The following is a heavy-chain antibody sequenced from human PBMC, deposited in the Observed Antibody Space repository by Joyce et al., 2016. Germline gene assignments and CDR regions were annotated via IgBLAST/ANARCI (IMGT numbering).Heavy chain of an antibody. CDR3: ARGGTSSDHYFFYTLDV. V-gene: IGHV1-69*12. CDR2: LIPFVGAA. J-gene: IGHJ6*02. Sequence: QVLLVQSGATVKRPGSSLRVSCKSSGGAFRNFTVNWVRQAPGQRLEWMGGLIPFVGAAKYAEHFQGRVTLTADLSTRTAYMELSSLTSADTAVYYCARGGTSSDHYFFYTLDVWGPGTTVIVSS. CDR1: GGAFRNFT. D-gene: IGHD1-14*01.